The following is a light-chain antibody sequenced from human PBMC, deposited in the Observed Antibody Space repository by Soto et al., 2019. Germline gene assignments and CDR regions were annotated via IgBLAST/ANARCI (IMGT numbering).Light chain of an antibody. CDR3: QQYGTSPWT. Sequence: EIVLTQSPGTLSLFPGERATLSCRATQSVNSDYLAWYQQKPGQAPRLLISIASRRATGIPDRFSGSGSGTDFTLTISRLEPEDFAVYYCQQYGTSPWTFGQGTKVEIK. J-gene: IGKJ1*01. V-gene: IGKV3-20*01. CDR2: IAS. CDR1: QSVNSDY.